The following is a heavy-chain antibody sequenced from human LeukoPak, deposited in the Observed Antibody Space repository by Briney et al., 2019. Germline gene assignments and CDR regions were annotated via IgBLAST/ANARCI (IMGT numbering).Heavy chain of an antibody. V-gene: IGHV3-30*18. CDR2: ISDDGRNK. Sequence: GGSLRLSCAASGFSFISYGMHWVRQAPGKGLEWVGGISDDGRNKNYADSVKGRFTISRDNSKDTLYLQMNSLRDEDTAVYYCAKRPSDYGDYVTYFDYWGQGTLVTVSS. D-gene: IGHD4-17*01. J-gene: IGHJ4*02. CDR1: GFSFISYG. CDR3: AKRPSDYGDYVTYFDY.